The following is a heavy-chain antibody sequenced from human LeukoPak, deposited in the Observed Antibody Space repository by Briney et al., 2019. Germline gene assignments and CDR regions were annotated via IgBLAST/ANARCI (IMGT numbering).Heavy chain of an antibody. CDR1: GGSISSGRYY. D-gene: IGHD3-10*01. J-gene: IGHJ3*02. CDR3: ASLVVRGVIRAFDI. CDR2: IYYSGST. V-gene: IGHV4-31*03. Sequence: SETLALTCTVSGGSISSGRYYLSWIRQHPGKGLEWIGYIYYSGSTYYNPSLKSRVTISVDTSKNQFSLKLSSVTAADTAVYYCASLVVRGVIRAFDIWGQGTMVTVSS.